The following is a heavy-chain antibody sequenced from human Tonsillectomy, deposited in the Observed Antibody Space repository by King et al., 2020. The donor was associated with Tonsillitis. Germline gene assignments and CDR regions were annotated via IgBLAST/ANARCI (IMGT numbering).Heavy chain of an antibody. D-gene: IGHD1-26*01. Sequence: VQLVESGGGSVKPGGSLRLSCVASGMTFSTAWMSWVRHAPGKGLEWVGRIKSKTDGGTTDYPAPEKGRITISRDDSKSTLYLQMSSLKTEDTGVYYCARWSSYHGMDVWGQGTTVTVSS. CDR3: ARWSSYHGMDV. CDR2: IKSKTDGGTT. CDR1: GMTFSTAW. J-gene: IGHJ6*02. V-gene: IGHV3-15*01.